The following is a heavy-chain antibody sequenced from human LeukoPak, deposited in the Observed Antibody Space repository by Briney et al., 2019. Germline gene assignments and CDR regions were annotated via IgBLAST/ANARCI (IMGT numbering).Heavy chain of an antibody. Sequence: SETLSLTCTVSGGSISSSSYYWGWIRLPPGKGLEWIGSIYYSGSTYYNPSLKSRVTISVDTSKNQFSLKLSSVTAADTAVYYCARHVVVVAATPRWFDPWGQGTLVTVSS. D-gene: IGHD2-15*01. CDR1: GGSISSSSYY. CDR3: ARHVVVVAATPRWFDP. J-gene: IGHJ5*02. CDR2: IYYSGST. V-gene: IGHV4-39*01.